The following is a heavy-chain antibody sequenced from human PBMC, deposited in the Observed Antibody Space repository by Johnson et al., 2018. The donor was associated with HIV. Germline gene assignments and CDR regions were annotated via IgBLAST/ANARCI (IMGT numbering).Heavy chain of an antibody. J-gene: IGHJ3*02. D-gene: IGHD1-1*01. CDR3: AKNAGRGKLLNDAFDI. V-gene: IGHV3-9*01. Sequence: VQLVESGGGLVQPGRSLRLSCAASGFTFDDYAMHWVRQAPGKGLEWVSGISWNSGSIGYADSVKGRFTISRDNAKNSLYLQMNSLRAEDTALYYCAKNAGRGKLLNDAFDIWGQGTMVTVSS. CDR1: GFTFDDYA. CDR2: ISWNSGSI.